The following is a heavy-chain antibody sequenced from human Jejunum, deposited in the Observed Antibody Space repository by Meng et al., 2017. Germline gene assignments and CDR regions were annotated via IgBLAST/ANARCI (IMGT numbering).Heavy chain of an antibody. J-gene: IGHJ4*02. Sequence: DVQPVVSGGGLVQPGGSLRVSCAASGFTFSTSAMSWVRQAPGKGLEWVSAITITGAATSYADSVKGRFTISRDNSKNTLYLQMNSLRAEDTAVYYCAKGAMKKPFDYWGQGTLVTVSS. V-gene: IGHV3-23*04. CDR2: ITITGAAT. CDR1: GFTFSTSA. CDR3: AKGAMKKPFDY.